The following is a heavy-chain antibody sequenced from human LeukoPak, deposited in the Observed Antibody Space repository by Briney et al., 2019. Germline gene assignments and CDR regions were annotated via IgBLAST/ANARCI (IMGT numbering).Heavy chain of an antibody. CDR2: TNLHGTAV. Sequence: HPAGTLRLSCAVSGLCFISSCWHWIRQAPGKGLVWVARTNLHGTAVDYADSVRGRFTISRDNAKNTLFLQMNSLRAEDTAVYYCASAFTYVRLGDHWGQGTLVTVSS. V-gene: IGHV3-74*01. CDR1: GLCFISSC. CDR3: ASAFTYVRLGDH. J-gene: IGHJ4*02. D-gene: IGHD3-16*01.